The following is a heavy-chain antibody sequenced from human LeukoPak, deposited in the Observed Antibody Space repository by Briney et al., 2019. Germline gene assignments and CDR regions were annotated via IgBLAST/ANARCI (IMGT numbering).Heavy chain of an antibody. CDR2: TYYRSKWYN. Sequence: PSQTLSLTCAISGDSVSSNSAAWNWIRQSPSRGLEWLGRTYYRSKWYNDYTVPVKSRISINPDTSKNQFSLQLKSVTPEDTAIYYCARFDYGAPDYWGQGTLVTVSS. D-gene: IGHD3-16*01. CDR3: ARFDYGAPDY. V-gene: IGHV6-1*01. CDR1: GDSVSSNSAA. J-gene: IGHJ4*02.